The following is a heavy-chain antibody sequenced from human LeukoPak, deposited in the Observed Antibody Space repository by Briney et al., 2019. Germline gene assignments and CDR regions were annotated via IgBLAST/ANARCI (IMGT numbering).Heavy chain of an antibody. CDR2: ISPTGSTT. V-gene: IGHV3-74*01. J-gene: IGHJ4*02. Sequence: GGSLRLSCTASGFSFSGDWMHWARQLPGKGLVWVSRISPTGSTTSYADSVKGRFTVSRDNAKNTLYLQVNSLRAEDTAVYYCARGPNSNWSGLDFWGQGTLLTVSS. D-gene: IGHD6-6*01. CDR1: GFSFSGDW. CDR3: ARGPNSNWSGLDF.